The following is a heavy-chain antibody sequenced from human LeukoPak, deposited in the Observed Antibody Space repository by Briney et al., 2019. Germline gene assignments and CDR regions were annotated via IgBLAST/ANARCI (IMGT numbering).Heavy chain of an antibody. D-gene: IGHD2-21*02. CDR3: ARISRYCGGDCYFDY. V-gene: IGHV3-53*04. CDR2: IYSGGST. Sequence: PGGSLRLSCAASGFTFSSNYMSWVRQAPGKGLEWVSVIYSGGSTYYSDSVKGRFTISRPNAKNTLYLQMNSLRAEDTAVYYCARISRYCGGDCYFDYWGQGTLVTVSS. J-gene: IGHJ4*02. CDR1: GFTFSSNY.